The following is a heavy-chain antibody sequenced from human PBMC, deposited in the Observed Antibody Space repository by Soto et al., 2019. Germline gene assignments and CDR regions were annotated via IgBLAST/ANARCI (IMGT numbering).Heavy chain of an antibody. CDR1: GGTFSSYT. CDR3: ARFRGSYGMDV. Sequence: QVQLVQSGAEVKKPGSSVKVSCKASGGTFSSYTISWVRQALGQGLEWMARIIPILGIANYAQKVQGRVTITADKSSSTAYMELSSLRSEDTAVYYCARFRGSYGMDVWGQGTTVTVSS. V-gene: IGHV1-69*02. J-gene: IGHJ6*02. CDR2: IIPILGIA. D-gene: IGHD3-10*01.